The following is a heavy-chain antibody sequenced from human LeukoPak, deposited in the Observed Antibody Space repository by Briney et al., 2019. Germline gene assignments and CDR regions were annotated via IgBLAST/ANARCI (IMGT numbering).Heavy chain of an antibody. V-gene: IGHV3-23*01. Sequence: GGSLRLSCAASGFTLSSYAMSWVRQAPGKGLEWVSAISGSGGSTYYADSVKGRFTISRDNSKNTLYLQMNSLRAEDTAVYYCAKDLRVITGTTRPPGFDYWGQGTLVTVSS. CDR3: AKDLRVITGTTRPPGFDY. CDR1: GFTLSSYA. J-gene: IGHJ4*02. D-gene: IGHD1-20*01. CDR2: ISGSGGST.